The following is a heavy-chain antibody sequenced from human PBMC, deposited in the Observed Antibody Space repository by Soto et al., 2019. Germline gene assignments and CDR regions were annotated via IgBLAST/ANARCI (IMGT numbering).Heavy chain of an antibody. Sequence: GGSLRLSCAASGFTFSSYWMSWVRQAPGKGLEWVANIKQDGSEKYYVDSVKGRFTISRDNAKNSLYLQMNSLRAEDTAVYYCAGDNWRITMVRGVPHNLYYYYGMDVWGQGTTVTVSS. V-gene: IGHV3-7*03. CDR1: GFTFSSYW. CDR2: IKQDGSEK. J-gene: IGHJ6*02. CDR3: AGDNWRITMVRGVPHNLYYYYGMDV. D-gene: IGHD3-10*01.